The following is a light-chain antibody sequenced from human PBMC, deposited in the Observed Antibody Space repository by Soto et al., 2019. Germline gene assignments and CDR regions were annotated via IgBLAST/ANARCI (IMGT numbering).Light chain of an antibody. CDR1: QGISSA. Sequence: IQLTQSPSSLSASVGDRVTITCRASQGISSALAWFRQKPGKAPKLLIYDASSLEGGVPSRFSGSGSGTDFTLTISSLQPEDFATYYCQQFNSYPRTFGQGTKVEIK. CDR3: QQFNSYPRT. V-gene: IGKV1-13*02. J-gene: IGKJ1*01. CDR2: DAS.